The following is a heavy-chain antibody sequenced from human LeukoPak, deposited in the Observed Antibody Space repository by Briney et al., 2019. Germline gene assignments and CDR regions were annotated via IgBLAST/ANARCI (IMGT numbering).Heavy chain of an antibody. Sequence: KTSETLSLTCTVSGDSITTNRFYWGWIRQPPGKGLEWIGSVYYSGHSYYNPSLKSRVTISVDTSENQFSLKLKSVTAADTAVYYCVKLQGMNSITWFYSYYYMDVWGNGTTATISS. CDR3: VKLQGMNSITWFYSYYYMDV. V-gene: IGHV4-39*01. J-gene: IGHJ6*03. D-gene: IGHD3-3*02. CDR2: VYYSGHS. CDR1: GDSITTNRFY.